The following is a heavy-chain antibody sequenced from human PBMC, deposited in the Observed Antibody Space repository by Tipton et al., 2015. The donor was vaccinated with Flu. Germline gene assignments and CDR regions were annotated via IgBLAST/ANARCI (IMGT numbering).Heavy chain of an antibody. CDR3: AREGVSTVTTSDLYYYGMDV. V-gene: IGHV4-59*01. D-gene: IGHD4-17*01. J-gene: IGHJ6*02. Sequence: LRLSCTVSGGSISSYYWSWIRQPPGKGLEWIGYIYYSGSTNYNPSLKSRVTISVDTSKNQFSLKLSSVTAADTAVYYCAREGVSTVTTSDLYYYGMDVWGQGTTVTVSS. CDR2: IYYSGST. CDR1: GGSISSYY.